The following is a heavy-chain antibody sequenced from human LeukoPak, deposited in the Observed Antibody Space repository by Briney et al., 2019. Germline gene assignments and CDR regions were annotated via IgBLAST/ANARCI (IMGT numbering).Heavy chain of an antibody. D-gene: IGHD2-8*01. Sequence: GASVKVSCKASGGTFSSYAISWVRQAPGQGLEWMGIINPSGGSTSYAQKFQGRVTMTRDMSTSTVYMELSSLRSEDTAVYYCARVSCTNGVCYKGDFDYWGQGTLVTVSS. J-gene: IGHJ4*02. CDR3: ARVSCTNGVCYKGDFDY. CDR1: GGTFSSYA. CDR2: INPSGGST. V-gene: IGHV1-46*01.